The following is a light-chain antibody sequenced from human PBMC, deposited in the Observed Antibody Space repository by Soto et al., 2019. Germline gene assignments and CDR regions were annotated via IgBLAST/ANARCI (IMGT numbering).Light chain of an antibody. CDR2: RDS. J-gene: IGLJ2*01. Sequence: SYELTQPLSVSVALGQTARITCGGNNIGSKNVHWYQQKPGQAPVLVIYRDSNRPSGIPERFSGSNSGNTATLTISRAQAGDEADYYCQVWDSSTVIFSGGTKVTVL. CDR1: NIGSKN. CDR3: QVWDSSTVI. V-gene: IGLV3-9*01.